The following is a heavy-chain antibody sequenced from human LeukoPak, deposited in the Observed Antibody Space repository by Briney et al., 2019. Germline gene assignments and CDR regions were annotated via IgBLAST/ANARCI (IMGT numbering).Heavy chain of an antibody. Sequence: SSETLSLTCTVSGGSISSSSYYWGWIRQPPGKGLEWIGYIYYSGSTYYNPSLKSRVTISVDTSKSQFSLKLSSVTAADTAVYYCASPVTAPGTFDFWGQGTLVTVSS. CDR3: ASPVTAPGTFDF. CDR2: IYYSGST. V-gene: IGHV4-30-4*08. CDR1: GGSISSSSYY. J-gene: IGHJ4*02. D-gene: IGHD6-13*01.